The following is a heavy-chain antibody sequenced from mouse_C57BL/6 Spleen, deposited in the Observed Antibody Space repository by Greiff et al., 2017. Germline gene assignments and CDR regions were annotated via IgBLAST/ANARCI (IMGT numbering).Heavy chain of an antibody. J-gene: IGHJ4*01. CDR3: ARCGYYSPYYAMDY. CDR1: GYAFSSYW. CDR2: IYPGDGDT. V-gene: IGHV1-80*01. Sequence: QVQLQQSGAELVKPGASVKISCKASGYAFSSYWMNWVKQRPGKGLEWIGQIYPGDGDTNYNGKFKGKATLTADKSSSTAYMQLSSLTSEDSAVYYCARCGYYSPYYAMDYWGQGTSVTVSS. D-gene: IGHD2-3*01.